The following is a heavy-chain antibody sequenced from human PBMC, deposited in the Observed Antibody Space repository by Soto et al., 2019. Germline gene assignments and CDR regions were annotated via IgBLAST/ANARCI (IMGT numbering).Heavy chain of an antibody. CDR2: IAYDGNNK. CDR3: AESAYNWNDGFFDF. CDR1: GFTFSNYG. D-gene: IGHD1-1*01. V-gene: IGHV3-30*18. J-gene: IGHJ4*02. Sequence: QVQLVESGGGVVQPGRSLRLSCAASGFTFSNYGMHWVRQAPGKGLEWVAVIAYDGNNKYYADSVKGRFTISRDNSKSTLYLQMYSLRAEDTAVYYCAESAYNWNDGFFDFWGQGTRGTVSS.